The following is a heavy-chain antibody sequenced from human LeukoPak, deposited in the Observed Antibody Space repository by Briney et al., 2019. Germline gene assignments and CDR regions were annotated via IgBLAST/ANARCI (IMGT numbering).Heavy chain of an antibody. CDR2: TYYRSKWSN. CDR3: ARALDWFDP. Sequence: SQTLSLTCALSGDSVSINSAAWNWFRRSPSGRLEWLVRTYYRSKWSNNYAVSVKSRITINPDTSKNQFSLQLTSVTPEDTAVYYCARALDWFDPWGQGTLVTVSS. J-gene: IGHJ5*02. V-gene: IGHV6-1*01. CDR1: GDSVSINSAA.